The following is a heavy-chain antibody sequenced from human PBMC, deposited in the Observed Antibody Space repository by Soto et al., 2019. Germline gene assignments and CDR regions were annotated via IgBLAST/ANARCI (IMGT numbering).Heavy chain of an antibody. CDR2: IIPIFGTA. CDR3: ASSGYSSSWVGYYYGMDV. Sequence: QVQLVQSGAEVKKPGSSVKVSCKASGGTFSSYAISWVRQAPGQGLEWMGGIIPIFGTANYAQKFQGRVTITGDESTRPGLKELRSLRSEEQAVDYCASSGYSSSWVGYYYGMDVWGQGTTVTVSS. V-gene: IGHV1-69*01. D-gene: IGHD6-13*01. CDR1: GGTFSSYA. J-gene: IGHJ6*02.